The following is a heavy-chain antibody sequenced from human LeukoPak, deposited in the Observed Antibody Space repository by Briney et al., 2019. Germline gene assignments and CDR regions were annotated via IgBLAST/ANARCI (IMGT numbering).Heavy chain of an antibody. J-gene: IGHJ6*02. V-gene: IGHV1-18*01. CDR3: AREQYGSGSSDWYYGMDV. CDR1: GYTFTSYG. CDR2: ISAYNGNT. Sequence: ASVKVSCKASGYTFTSYGISWVRQAPGQGLEWMGWISAYNGNTNYAQKLQGRVTMTTDTSTSTAYMELRSLRSDDTAVYYCAREQYGSGSSDWYYGMDVWGQGTTVTVSS. D-gene: IGHD3-10*01.